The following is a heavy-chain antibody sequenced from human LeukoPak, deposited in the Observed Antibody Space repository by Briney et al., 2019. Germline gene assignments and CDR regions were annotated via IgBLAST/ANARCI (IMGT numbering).Heavy chain of an antibody. J-gene: IGHJ3*01. V-gene: IGHV1-69*13. CDR1: GGTISNYV. CDR3: ARGPQVGAFDL. CDR2: IIPIFTTA. D-gene: IGHD1-26*01. Sequence: SVKVSCKAAGGTISNYVISWVRQAPGQGLEWMGGIIPIFTTANYAQKFQGRVPITADESTSTAYMELSSLRSEDTAVYYCARGPQVGAFDLWGQGTMVTVSS.